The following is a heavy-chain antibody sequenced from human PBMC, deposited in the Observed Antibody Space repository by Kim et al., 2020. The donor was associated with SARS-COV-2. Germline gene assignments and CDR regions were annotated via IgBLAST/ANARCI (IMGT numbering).Heavy chain of an antibody. CDR1: GFTVSSNY. CDR2: IYSGGST. CDR3: ARDRIAVAGPQLTYYYYYGVDV. J-gene: IGHJ6*02. V-gene: IGHV3-53*01. Sequence: GGSLRLSCAASGFTVSSNYMSWVRQAPGKGLEWVSVIYSGGSTYYADSVKGRFTISRDNSKNTLYLQMNSLRAEDTAVYYCARDRIAVAGPQLTYYYYYGVDVWGQGTTVTVSS. D-gene: IGHD6-19*01.